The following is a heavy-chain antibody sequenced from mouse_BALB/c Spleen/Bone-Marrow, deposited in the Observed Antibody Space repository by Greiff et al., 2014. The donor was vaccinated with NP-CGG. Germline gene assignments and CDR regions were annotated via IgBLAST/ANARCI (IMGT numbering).Heavy chain of an antibody. Sequence: QVQLQQSGAELVKPGASVKPSCKASGYTFTSYWMHWVKQRPGQGLEWIGEINPSNGRTNYNEKFKSKATLTVDKSSSTAYMQLSSLTSEDSAVYYCARERGNYPFAYWGQGTLVTVSA. V-gene: IGHV1S81*02. CDR3: ARERGNYPFAY. D-gene: IGHD2-1*01. J-gene: IGHJ3*01. CDR2: INPSNGRT. CDR1: GYTFTSYW.